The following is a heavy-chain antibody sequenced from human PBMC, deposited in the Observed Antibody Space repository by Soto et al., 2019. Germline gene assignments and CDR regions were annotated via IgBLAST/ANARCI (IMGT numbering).Heavy chain of an antibody. V-gene: IGHV5-10-1*01. Sequence: PGESLKISCKGSGYTFTTYWINWVRQMPGKGLEWMGRIDPSDSYTKYSPSFQGHVITSADKSISTAYLHWSSLKASDTAIYYCARSLDSSSTYGMDVWGQGTTVTVSS. J-gene: IGHJ6*02. D-gene: IGHD2-2*01. CDR1: GYTFTTYW. CDR2: IDPSDSYT. CDR3: ARSLDSSSTYGMDV.